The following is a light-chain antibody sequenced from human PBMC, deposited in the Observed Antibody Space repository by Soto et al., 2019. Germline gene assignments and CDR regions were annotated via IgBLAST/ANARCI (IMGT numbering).Light chain of an antibody. Sequence: QSALTQPASVSGSPGQSITISCIGTSSDVGAYDLVSWYQQHPGTAPRLIIYENIRRPSTIASRFSGSKSGNTDSLTISGLRAEDEANYHCCSYAGNRIFIFGGGTKVTVL. CDR3: CSYAGNRIFI. CDR1: SSDVGAYDL. J-gene: IGLJ2*01. CDR2: ENI. V-gene: IGLV2-23*01.